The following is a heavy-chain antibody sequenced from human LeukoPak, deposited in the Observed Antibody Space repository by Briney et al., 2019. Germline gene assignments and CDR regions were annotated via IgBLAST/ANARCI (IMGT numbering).Heavy chain of an antibody. CDR2: MNPNSGNT. V-gene: IGHV1-8*01. J-gene: IGHJ4*02. D-gene: IGHD5-18*01. CDR3: AICRRSRWIQLCFEY. Sequence: ASVKVSCKASGNTFTSYDINWVRQATGQGLEWMGWMNPNSGNTGYAQKFQGRVTMTRNTAISKAYMELSRLRSDDTAAYYCAICRRSRWIQLCFEYWGQGTLVTASS. CDR1: GNTFTSYD.